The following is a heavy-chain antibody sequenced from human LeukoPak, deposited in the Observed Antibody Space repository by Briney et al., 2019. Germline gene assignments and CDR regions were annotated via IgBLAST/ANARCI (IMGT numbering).Heavy chain of an antibody. CDR2: INHSGST. D-gene: IGHD5-12*01. CDR3: ARVPRYSGYDSRRFDY. Sequence: SETLSLTCAVHGGSFSGHYWGWIRQSPGKGLEWIGEINHSGSTNYNPSLKSRVTMSGDTSKNQFSLKLGSVTAADTAVYYCARVPRYSGYDSRRFDYWGQGTLVTVSS. V-gene: IGHV4-34*01. CDR1: GGSFSGHY. J-gene: IGHJ4*02.